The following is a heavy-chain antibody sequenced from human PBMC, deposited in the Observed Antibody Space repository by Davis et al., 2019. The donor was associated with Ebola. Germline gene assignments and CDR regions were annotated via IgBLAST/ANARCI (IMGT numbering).Heavy chain of an antibody. D-gene: IGHD5-24*01. J-gene: IGHJ4*02. Sequence: SETLSLTCTVSGGSISTSYWSWIRQPPGKGLEWIGCIDYTGSTNHNPPLKSRVTISIDTSKNQFSLKLSSVTAADTAVYYCVRGDGRFDYWGQGALVTVSS. CDR3: VRGDGRFDY. CDR1: GGSISTSY. V-gene: IGHV4-59*08. CDR2: IDYTGST.